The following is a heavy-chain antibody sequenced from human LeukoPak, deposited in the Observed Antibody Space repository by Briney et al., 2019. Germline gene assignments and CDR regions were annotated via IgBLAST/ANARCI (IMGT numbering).Heavy chain of an antibody. CDR1: GYTITDYY. D-gene: IGHD2/OR15-2a*01. CDR3: ARGSPSYAQWHFDL. Sequence: ASVKVSCMASGYTITDYYLHWVRQATGQGLEWMGWIIPNTGGTNYAQKFQDWVTMSSDTSISTAYMELSSLRSDDTAVYYCARGSPSYAQWHFDLWGRGTLVTVSS. CDR2: IIPNTGGT. V-gene: IGHV1-2*04. J-gene: IGHJ2*01.